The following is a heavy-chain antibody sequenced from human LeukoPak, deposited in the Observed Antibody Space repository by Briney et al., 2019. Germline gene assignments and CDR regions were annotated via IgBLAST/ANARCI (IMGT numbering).Heavy chain of an antibody. CDR2: MNPNSGNT. J-gene: IGHJ4*02. V-gene: IGHV1-8*01. CDR3: ARGWVRRPDDFDY. D-gene: IGHD4-17*01. CDR1: GYTFTSYD. Sequence: ASVKVSCKASGYTFTSYDINWVRQATGQGLEWMGWMNPNSGNTGYAQKFQGRVTMTRNTSISTAYMELSSLGSEDTAVYYCARGWVRRPDDFDYWGQGTLVTVSS.